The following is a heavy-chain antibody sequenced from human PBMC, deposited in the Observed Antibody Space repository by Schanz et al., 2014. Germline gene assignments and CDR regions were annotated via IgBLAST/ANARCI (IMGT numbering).Heavy chain of an antibody. V-gene: IGHV1-3*04. J-gene: IGHJ4*02. CDR3: AKDSTHIDIVLVPTAIDY. Sequence: QVHLVQSGAEVKRPGASVKVSCKASEYSFTSYSMHWVRQAPGQSLEWMGWINTANGNAKYSANFQARVTITRDTSATTAYMELTNLRSEDTAVYYCAKDSTHIDIVLVPTAIDYWGQGTLVTVSS. D-gene: IGHD2-2*01. CDR2: INTANGNA. CDR1: EYSFTSYS.